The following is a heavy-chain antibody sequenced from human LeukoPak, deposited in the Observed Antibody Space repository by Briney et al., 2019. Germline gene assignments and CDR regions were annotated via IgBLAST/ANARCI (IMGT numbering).Heavy chain of an antibody. CDR3: ARGCEPPGYFQH. CDR2: MNPNSGNT. V-gene: IGHV1-8*03. Sequence: ASVKVSCKASGYTFTSYDINWVRQATGQGLEWMGWMNPNSGNTGYAQKFQGRVTITRNTSISTAYMELSSLRSEDAAVYYCARGCEPPGYFQHLGQGTLVTVSS. J-gene: IGHJ1*01. CDR1: GYTFTSYD.